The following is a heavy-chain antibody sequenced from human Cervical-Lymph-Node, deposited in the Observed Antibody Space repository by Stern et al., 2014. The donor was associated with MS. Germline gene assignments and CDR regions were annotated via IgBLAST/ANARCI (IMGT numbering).Heavy chain of an antibody. CDR2: ASYNGNK. V-gene: IGHV3-30*01. Sequence: QVQLVESGGGVVQPGRSLRLSCEASGCSFSDYAVNWVRQAPGKGLEWVAVASYNGNKYSADSVKGRFTVSRANSKNALYLQMNSLRTEDTAVYYCARDRGIDDAFDLWGQGTMVTVSA. D-gene: IGHD3-10*01. CDR1: GCSFSDYA. J-gene: IGHJ3*01. CDR3: ARDRGIDDAFDL.